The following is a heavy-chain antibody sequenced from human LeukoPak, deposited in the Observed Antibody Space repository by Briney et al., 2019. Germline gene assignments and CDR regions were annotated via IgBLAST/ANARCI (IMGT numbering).Heavy chain of an antibody. CDR3: AKFRSAGYSSSWYESFDY. CDR1: GFTFSSYA. D-gene: IGHD6-13*01. V-gene: IGHV3-23*01. Sequence: GGSLRLSCAASGFTFSSYAMSWVRQAPGKGLQWVSTFSGGGGPTYYADSVKGRFTISRDNSENTVFLQMTSLRAEDTALYYCAKFRSAGYSSSWYESFDYWGQGTLVTVSS. J-gene: IGHJ4*02. CDR2: FSGGGGPT.